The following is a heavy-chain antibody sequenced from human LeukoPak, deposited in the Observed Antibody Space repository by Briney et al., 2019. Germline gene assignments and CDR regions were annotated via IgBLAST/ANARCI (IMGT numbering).Heavy chain of an antibody. CDR3: ARGLEWLVRDAFDI. Sequence: PSETLSLTCAVYGGSFSGYYWSWIRQPPGKGLEWIGEINHSGSTNYNPSLKSRVTISVDTSRNQFSLKLSSVTAADTAVYYCARGLEWLVRDAFDIWGQGTMVTVSS. CDR1: GGSFSGYY. CDR2: INHSGST. D-gene: IGHD6-19*01. V-gene: IGHV4-34*01. J-gene: IGHJ3*02.